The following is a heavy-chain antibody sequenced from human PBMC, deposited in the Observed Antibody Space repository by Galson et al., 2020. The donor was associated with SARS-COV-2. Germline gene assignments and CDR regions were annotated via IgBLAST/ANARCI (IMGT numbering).Heavy chain of an antibody. CDR3: ARGNYANPLVFDS. CDR2: IYYRGST. Sequence: SETLSLTCTASGGSISSFYWSWIRQPPGKGLEWIGFIYYRGSTNYSPSLKSRVTISVDTSKTRFSLKLNSVTAADTAVYYCARGNYANPLVFDSWGQGTLVTVSS. J-gene: IGHJ4*02. D-gene: IGHD1-7*01. V-gene: IGHV4-59*01. CDR1: GGSISSFY.